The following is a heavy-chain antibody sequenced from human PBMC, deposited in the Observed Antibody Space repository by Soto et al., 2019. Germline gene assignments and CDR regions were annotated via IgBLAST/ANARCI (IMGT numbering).Heavy chain of an antibody. V-gene: IGHV3-23*01. J-gene: IGHJ6*02. CDR3: ETSGIDGGYDPAAGPQYPYYGIDV. Sequence: GGSLRLSCAASGFTFSSYAMSWVRQAPGKGLEWVSAISGSGGSTYYADSVKGRFTISRDNSKNTLYLQMNSLRAEDKAVYSCETSGIDGGYDPAAGPQYPYYGIDVWGQGTTVTVSS. CDR2: ISGSGGST. D-gene: IGHD6-13*01. CDR1: GFTFSSYA.